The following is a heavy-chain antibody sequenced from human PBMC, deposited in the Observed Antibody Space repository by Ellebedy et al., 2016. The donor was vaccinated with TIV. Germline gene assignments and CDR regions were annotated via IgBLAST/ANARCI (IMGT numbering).Heavy chain of an antibody. V-gene: IGHV3-21*01. CDR3: ARKYSSAWWADH. J-gene: IGHJ5*02. CDR1: GFTFSSYW. CDR2: ISSSSSYI. Sequence: GGSLRLSCAASGFTFSSYWMHWVRQAPGKGLEWVSSISSSSSYIYHADSVKGRFTISRDNSKNTVYLQMNSLRGEDTAVYYCARKYSSAWWADHWGQGTLVTVSS. D-gene: IGHD6-19*01.